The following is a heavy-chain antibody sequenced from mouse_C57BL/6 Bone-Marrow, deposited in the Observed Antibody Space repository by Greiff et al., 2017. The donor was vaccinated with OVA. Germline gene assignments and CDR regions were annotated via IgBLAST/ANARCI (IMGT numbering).Heavy chain of an antibody. Sequence: EVKLVESGGGLVQPGGSLKLSCAASGFTFSAYYMYWVRQTPEKRLEWVAYISNGGGSTYYPDTVKGRFTISRDNANNTLYLQLSSLKSEDTAMYYCARQGTGFYAMDYWGQGTSVTVSS. CDR1: GFTFSAYY. CDR3: ARQGTGFYAMDY. J-gene: IGHJ4*01. CDR2: ISNGGGST. V-gene: IGHV5-12*01. D-gene: IGHD4-1*01.